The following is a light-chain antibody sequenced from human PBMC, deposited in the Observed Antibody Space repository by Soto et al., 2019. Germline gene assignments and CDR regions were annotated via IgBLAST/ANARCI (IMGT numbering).Light chain of an antibody. Sequence: QSVLTQPASVSGSPGQSITISCTGTSSDVGAYNYVYWYQQHPGKAPKLMIYDVSNRPSGVSKRFSGSKSGNTASLTISGLQAEDEADYYCSLYSSSSTLHVVFGGGTKLTVL. CDR3: SLYSSSSTLHVV. V-gene: IGLV2-14*01. J-gene: IGLJ2*01. CDR2: DVS. CDR1: SSDVGAYNY.